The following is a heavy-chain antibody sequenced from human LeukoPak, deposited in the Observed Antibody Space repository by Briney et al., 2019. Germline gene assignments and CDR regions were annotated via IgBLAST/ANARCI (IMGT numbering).Heavy chain of an antibody. CDR1: GGSISSGDYY. D-gene: IGHD6-6*01. CDR3: ARDRGSSSSSGFDY. V-gene: IGHV4-30-4*08. CDR2: IYYSGST. Sequence: SETLSLTCTVSGGSISSGDYYWSWIRQPPGKGLEWIGYIYYSGSTYYNPSLKSRVTISVDTSKNQFSLKLSSVTAADTAVYYCARDRGSSSSSGFDYWGQGTLVTVSS. J-gene: IGHJ4*02.